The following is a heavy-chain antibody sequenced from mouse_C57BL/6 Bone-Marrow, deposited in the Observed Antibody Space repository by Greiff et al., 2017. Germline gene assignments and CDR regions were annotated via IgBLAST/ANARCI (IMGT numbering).Heavy chain of an antibody. D-gene: IGHD1-1*01. CDR1: GYTFTSYW. CDR2: IDPSDSYT. J-gene: IGHJ4*01. Sequence: VQLQQPGAELVMPGASVKLSCKASGYTFTSYWMHRVKQRPGQGLEWIGEIDPSDSYTNYNQKFKGKSTLTVDKSSSTAYMQLSSLTSEDSAVYYCARTYYGSSQYYYAMDYWGQGTSVTVSS. CDR3: ARTYYGSSQYYYAMDY. V-gene: IGHV1-69*01.